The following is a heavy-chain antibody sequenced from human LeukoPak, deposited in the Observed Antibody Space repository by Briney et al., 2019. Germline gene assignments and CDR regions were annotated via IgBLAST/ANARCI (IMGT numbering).Heavy chain of an antibody. V-gene: IGHV1-69*05. J-gene: IGHJ5*02. CDR1: GGTFSSYA. CDR3: ARGFFAVPAAIGMSFDP. CDR2: IIPIFGTA. Sequence: SVKVSCKASGGTFSSYAISWVRQAPGQGLEWMGGIIPIFGTANYAQKFQGRVTITTDESTSTAYMELSSLRSEDTAVYYCARGFFAVPAAIGMSFDPWGQGTLVTVSS. D-gene: IGHD2-2*01.